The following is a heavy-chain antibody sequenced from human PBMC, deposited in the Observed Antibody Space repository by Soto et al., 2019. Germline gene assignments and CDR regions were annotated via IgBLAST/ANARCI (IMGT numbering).Heavy chain of an antibody. CDR2: ISAYNGNT. CDR1: GYTFTSYG. D-gene: IGHD2-8*01. Sequence: GASVKVSCKASGYTFTSYGISWVRQAPGQGLEWMGWISAYNGNTNYAQKLQGRVTMTTDTSTSTAYMELRSLRSDDTAVYYCARDGYCTNGVCYWRSYYYYGMDVWGQGTTVTVSS. V-gene: IGHV1-18*01. CDR3: ARDGYCTNGVCYWRSYYYYGMDV. J-gene: IGHJ6*02.